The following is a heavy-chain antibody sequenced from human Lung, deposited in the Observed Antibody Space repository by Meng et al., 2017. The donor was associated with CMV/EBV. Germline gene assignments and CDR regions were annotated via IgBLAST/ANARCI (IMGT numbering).Heavy chain of an antibody. CDR3: ARANYYGMDV. CDR1: GGSISSDNYY. CDR2: IYYTGRT. V-gene: IGHV4-30-4*08. Sequence: LXCTVSGGSISSDNYYWSWIRQPPGKGLEWIGYIYYTGRTYYNPSLKSRLTISIDTSKNQSSLKLSSVTAADTAVYYCARANYYGMDVWGQGNTV. J-gene: IGHJ6*01.